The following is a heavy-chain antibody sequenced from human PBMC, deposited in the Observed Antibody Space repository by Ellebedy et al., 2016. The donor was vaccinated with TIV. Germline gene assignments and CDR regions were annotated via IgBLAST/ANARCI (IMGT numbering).Heavy chain of an antibody. J-gene: IGHJ4*02. CDR3: ARHDQGDY. D-gene: IGHD3-16*01. CDR2: IIPIFGTA. V-gene: IGHV1-69*13. Sequence: SVKVSXKASGYTFTGYYMHWVRQAPGQGLEWMGGIIPIFGTANYAQKFQGRVTITADESTSTAYMELSSLRSEDTAVYYCARHDQGDYWGQGTLVTVSS. CDR1: GYTFTGYY.